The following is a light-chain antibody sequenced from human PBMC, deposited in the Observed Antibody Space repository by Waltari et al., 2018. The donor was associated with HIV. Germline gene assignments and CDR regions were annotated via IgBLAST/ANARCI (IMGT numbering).Light chain of an antibody. Sequence: AVTQPASVSGLPGQSTTISCNRDDTDFGLSNFVSWYQQPSVQPPRLIIYDVDSRASGVSDRFSGSMSGNTASLTISGLRAEDEGHYYCASFTGDNTVIFGGGTEVTVL. CDR1: DTDFGLSNF. J-gene: IGLJ2*01. CDR3: ASFTGDNTVI. V-gene: IGLV2-14*03. CDR2: DVD.